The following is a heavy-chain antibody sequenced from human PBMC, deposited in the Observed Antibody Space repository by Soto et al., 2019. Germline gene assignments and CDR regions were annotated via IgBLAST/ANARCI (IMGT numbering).Heavy chain of an antibody. J-gene: IGHJ4*02. CDR3: ARDLAGYSYGHFDY. V-gene: IGHV1-18*01. Sequence: ASVKVSCKASGYTFTSYGISWVRQAPGQGLEWMGWISAYNGNTNYAQKLQGRVTMTTDTSTSTAYMELRSLRSDDTAVYYCARDLAGYSYGHFDYWGQGTLVTVSS. D-gene: IGHD5-18*01. CDR1: GYTFTSYG. CDR2: ISAYNGNT.